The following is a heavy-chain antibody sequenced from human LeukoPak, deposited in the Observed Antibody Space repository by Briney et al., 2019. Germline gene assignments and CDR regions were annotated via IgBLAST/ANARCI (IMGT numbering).Heavy chain of an antibody. CDR2: IWYDGSNK. J-gene: IGHJ4*02. CDR1: GFTFSSYG. Sequence: SGGSLRLSCAASGFTFSSYGMHWVRQAPGKGLEWVAVIWYDGSNKYYADSVKGRFTISRDNSKNTLYLQMNSLRAEDTAVYYCARDQPYGSGSYYMGYWGQGTLVTVSS. D-gene: IGHD3-10*01. V-gene: IGHV3-33*01. CDR3: ARDQPYGSGSYYMGY.